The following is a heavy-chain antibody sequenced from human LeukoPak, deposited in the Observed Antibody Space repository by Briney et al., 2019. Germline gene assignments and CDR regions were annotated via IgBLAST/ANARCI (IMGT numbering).Heavy chain of an antibody. J-gene: IGHJ2*01. CDR1: GFTFSRYS. CDR2: ISIGSTYT. CDR3: VGSDTIGYTPREWDYWFFDL. Sequence: GGSLRLSCAASGFTFSRYSMNWVRQAPGKGLEWVSSISIGSTYTYYADPVKGRFTISRDNAKNSLYLQMNSLRAEDTAVYYCVGSDTIGYTPREWDYWFFDLWGRGTLVTVSS. D-gene: IGHD3-16*02. V-gene: IGHV3-21*01.